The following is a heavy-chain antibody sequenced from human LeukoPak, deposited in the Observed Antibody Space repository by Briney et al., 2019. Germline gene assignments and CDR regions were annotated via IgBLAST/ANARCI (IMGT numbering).Heavy chain of an antibody. CDR2: ISWNSGSI. CDR1: GFTFDDYA. D-gene: IGHD2-2*01. Sequence: GRSLRLSCAAPGFTFDDYAMHWVRQAPGKGLEWVSGISWNSGSIGYADSVKGRFTISRDNAKNSLYLQMNSLRAEDTALYYCAKVIYCSSTSCHDAFDIWGQGTMVTVSS. J-gene: IGHJ3*02. CDR3: AKVIYCSSTSCHDAFDI. V-gene: IGHV3-9*01.